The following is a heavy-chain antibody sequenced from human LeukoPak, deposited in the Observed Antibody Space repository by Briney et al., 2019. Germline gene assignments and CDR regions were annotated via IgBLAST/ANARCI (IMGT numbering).Heavy chain of an antibody. J-gene: IGHJ4*02. V-gene: IGHV4-38-2*02. D-gene: IGHD3-22*01. Sequence: PSETLSLTCTVSGYSISSGYYWSWIRQPPGKGLEWIGEINHSGSTNYNPSLKSRVTTLVDTSKNQFSLKLRSVTAADTALYYCARLLHDSRGYYYFDYWGQGILVTVSS. CDR3: ARLLHDSRGYYYFDY. CDR1: GYSISSGYY. CDR2: INHSGST.